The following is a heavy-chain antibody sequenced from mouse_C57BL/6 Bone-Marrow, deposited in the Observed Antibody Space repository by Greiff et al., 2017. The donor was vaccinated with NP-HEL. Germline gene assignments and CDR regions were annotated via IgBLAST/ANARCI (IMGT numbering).Heavy chain of an antibody. CDR1: GYTFTNYW. V-gene: IGHV1-63*01. Sequence: QVQLQQSGAELVRPGTSVKMSCKASGYTFTNYWIGWAKQRPGHGLEWIGDIYPGGGYTNSNEKFKGKATLTADKSSSTAYMQFSSLTSEDSAIYYCAIEGVYCGSRRSYWYFDVWGTGTTVTVSS. CDR2: IYPGGGYT. CDR3: AIEGVYCGSRRSYWYFDV. J-gene: IGHJ1*03. D-gene: IGHD1-1*01.